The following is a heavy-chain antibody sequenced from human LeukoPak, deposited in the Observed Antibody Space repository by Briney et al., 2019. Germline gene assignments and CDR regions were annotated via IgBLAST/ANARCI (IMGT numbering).Heavy chain of an antibody. J-gene: IGHJ6*02. Sequence: PSETLSLTCAVYGGSFSGYYWSWIRKPPGKGLEWIGEINHSGSTNYNPSLKSRVTISVDTSKNQFSLKLSSVTAADTAVYYCARGVITLYYYGMDVWGQGTTVTVSS. D-gene: IGHD1-20*01. V-gene: IGHV4-34*01. CDR1: GGSFSGYY. CDR2: INHSGST. CDR3: ARGVITLYYYGMDV.